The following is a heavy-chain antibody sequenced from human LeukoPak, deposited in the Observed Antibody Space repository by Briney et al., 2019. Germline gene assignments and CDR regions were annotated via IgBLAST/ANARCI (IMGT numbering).Heavy chain of an antibody. CDR1: GYTFTGYY. CDR2: INANSGGT. J-gene: IGHJ5*02. D-gene: IGHD7-27*01. CDR3: ARDALRNRHWGAWFDP. V-gene: IGHV1-2*02. Sequence: ASVKVSCKASGYTFTGYYIHWVRQAPGQGLEWMGWINANSGGTNYAQKFQGRVTMTRDTSISTAYMELSRLRSDDTAVYYCARDALRNRHWGAWFDPWGQGTLVTVSS.